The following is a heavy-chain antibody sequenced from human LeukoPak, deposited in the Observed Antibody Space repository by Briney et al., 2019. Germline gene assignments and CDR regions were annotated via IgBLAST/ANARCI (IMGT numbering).Heavy chain of an antibody. CDR2: ISYDGSNK. CDR3: AKDAPNLEVIDY. Sequence: GGSLRLSCAASGFTFSSYEMNWVRQAPGKGLEWVAVISYDGSNKYYADSVKGRFTISRDNSKNTLYLQMNSLRAEDTAVYYCAKDAPNLEVIDYWGQGTLVTVSS. CDR1: GFTFSSYE. J-gene: IGHJ4*02. V-gene: IGHV3-30*18. D-gene: IGHD3-3*01.